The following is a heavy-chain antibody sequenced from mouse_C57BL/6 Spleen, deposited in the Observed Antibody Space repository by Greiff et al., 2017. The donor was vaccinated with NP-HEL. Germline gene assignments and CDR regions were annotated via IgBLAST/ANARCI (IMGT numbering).Heavy chain of an antibody. D-gene: IGHD1-1*01. CDR1: GFNIKDDY. J-gene: IGHJ3*01. Sequence: EVKLMESGAELVRPGASVKLSCTASGFNIKDDYMHWVKQRPEQGLEWIGWIDPENGDTEYASKFQGKANIKAATASNTAYLQLSSLTSEYTAVYYCTFYYGSSWGFAYWGQGTLVTVSA. CDR2: IDPENGDT. CDR3: TFYYGSSWGFAY. V-gene: IGHV14-4*01.